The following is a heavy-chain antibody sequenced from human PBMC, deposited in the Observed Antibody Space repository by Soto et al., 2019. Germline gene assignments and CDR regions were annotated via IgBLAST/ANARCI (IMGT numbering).Heavy chain of an antibody. CDR2: IYYSGST. D-gene: IGHD2-15*01. CDR3: ARDRVAATWWFDP. J-gene: IGHJ5*02. V-gene: IGHV4-31*03. Sequence: PSETLSLTCTVSGGSISSGGYYWSWIRQHPGKGLEWIGYIYYSGSTYYNPSLKSRVTISVDTSKNQFSLRLSSVTAADTAVYYCARDRVAATWWFDPWGQGTLVTVSS. CDR1: GGSISSGGYY.